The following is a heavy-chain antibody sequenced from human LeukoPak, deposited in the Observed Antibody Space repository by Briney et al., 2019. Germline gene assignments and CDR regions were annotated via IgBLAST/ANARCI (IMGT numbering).Heavy chain of an antibody. CDR2: INHSGST. CDR1: GGSITTSNYY. V-gene: IGHV4-39*07. CDR3: ARGGPPPARVIAFDI. Sequence: PSETLTLTCTVSGGSITTSNYYWSWVRQPPGRGLGWIGEINHSGSTNYNPSLKSRVTISVDTSKNQFSLKLSSVTAADTAVYYCARGGPPPARVIAFDIWGQGTMVTVSS. D-gene: IGHD1-26*01. J-gene: IGHJ3*02.